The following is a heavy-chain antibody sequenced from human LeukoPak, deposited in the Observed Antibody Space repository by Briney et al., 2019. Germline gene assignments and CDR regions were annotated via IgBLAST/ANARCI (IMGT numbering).Heavy chain of an antibody. CDR3: ARERYCSSTSCHYGDLDY. Sequence: PGGSLRLSCAASGFTFSSYEMNWVRQAPGKGRGGVSYIGVSGSTMYYAESVKGRFTISRDNAKNSLYLQMNSLRAEDTAVYYCARERYCSSTSCHYGDLDYWGQGTLVSVSS. J-gene: IGHJ4*02. CDR2: IGVSGSTM. D-gene: IGHD2-2*01. CDR1: GFTFSSYE. V-gene: IGHV3-48*03.